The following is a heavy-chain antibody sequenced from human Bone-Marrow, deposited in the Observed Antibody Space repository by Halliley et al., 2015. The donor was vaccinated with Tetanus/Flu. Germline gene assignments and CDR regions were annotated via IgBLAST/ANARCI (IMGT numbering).Heavy chain of an antibody. V-gene: IGHV4-59*01. J-gene: IGHJ5*01. D-gene: IGHD3-10*01. CDR2: IYSSSGNT. CDR3: GRAKGVNNVWFGALYPDS. CDR1: DDSMSPYY. Sequence: TLSLTCTVSDDSMSPYYWGWIRQPPGKRLEWIGYIYSSSGNTDYNPSLKSRVTISIDMSNNQFSLNLRAVTAADTAFYYCGRAKGVNNVWFGALYPDSWGQGTLVAVSS.